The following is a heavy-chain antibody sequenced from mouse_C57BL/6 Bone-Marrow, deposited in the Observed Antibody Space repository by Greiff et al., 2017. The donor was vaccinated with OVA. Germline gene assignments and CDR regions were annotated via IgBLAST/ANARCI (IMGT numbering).Heavy chain of an antibody. CDR3: ARGDNYYAMDY. CDR2: ISSGSSTI. Sequence: EVKLMESGGGLVKPGGSLTLSCAASGFTFSDYGMHWVRQAPEKGLEWVAYISSGSSTIYYADTVKGRFTISRDNAKNTLFLQMTSLRSEDTAMYYCARGDNYYAMDYWGQGTSVTVSS. CDR1: GFTFSDYG. V-gene: IGHV5-17*01. D-gene: IGHD1-3*01. J-gene: IGHJ4*01.